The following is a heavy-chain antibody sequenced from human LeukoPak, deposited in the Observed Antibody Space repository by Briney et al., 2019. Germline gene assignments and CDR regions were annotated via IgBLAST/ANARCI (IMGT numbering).Heavy chain of an antibody. V-gene: IGHV1-2*02. D-gene: IGHD3-22*01. CDR2: INPNSGGT. CDR1: GYTFTGYY. CDR3: ARNYYDSSGFCDY. J-gene: IGHJ4*02. Sequence: ASVKVSCKASGYTFTGYYMHCVRQAPGQGLEWMVWINPNSGGTNYAQKFQGRVTMPRDTSISTAYMELSRLRSDDTAVYYCARNYYDSSGFCDYWGQGTLVTVSS.